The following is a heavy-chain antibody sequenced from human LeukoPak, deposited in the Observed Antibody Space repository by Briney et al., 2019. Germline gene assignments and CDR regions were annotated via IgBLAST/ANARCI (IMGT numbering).Heavy chain of an antibody. D-gene: IGHD2-2*01. Sequence: TGGSLRLSCSASGFTFSSYAMHWVRQAPGKGLEYVSAISSNGGSTYYADSVKGRFTISRGNSKNTLYLQMSSLRAEDTAVYYCVKEEACSSTSCYLAGMDVWGKGTTVTVSS. V-gene: IGHV3-64D*06. J-gene: IGHJ6*04. CDR2: ISSNGGST. CDR1: GFTFSSYA. CDR3: VKEEACSSTSCYLAGMDV.